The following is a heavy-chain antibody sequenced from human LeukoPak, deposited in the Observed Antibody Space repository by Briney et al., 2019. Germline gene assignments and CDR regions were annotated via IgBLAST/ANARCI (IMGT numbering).Heavy chain of an antibody. J-gene: IGHJ4*02. V-gene: IGHV4-59*08. D-gene: IGHD5-18*01. Sequence: SETLSLTCTVSGGSISSYYWSWIRQPPGKGLEWIGYIYYSGSTNYNPSLKSRVTISVDTSKNQFSLKLSSVTAADTAVYYCARHEAAMVYYFDYWGQGTLVTVSS. CDR1: GGSISSYY. CDR3: ARHEAAMVYYFDY. CDR2: IYYSGST.